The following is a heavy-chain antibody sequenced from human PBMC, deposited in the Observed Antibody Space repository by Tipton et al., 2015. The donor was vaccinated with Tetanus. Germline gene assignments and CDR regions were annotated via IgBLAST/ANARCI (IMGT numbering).Heavy chain of an antibody. V-gene: IGHV3-49*04. CDR2: IETNARGGAT. Sequence: SLRLSCAASGITINGYWMIWVRQAPGKGLEWLSFIETNARGGATRYAASVQDRFTISRDDFKNTVYLEMNSLNSEDTAVYFCAREPVRRSDYWGQGTLVTVSS. CDR3: AREPVRRSDY. J-gene: IGHJ4*02. CDR1: GITINGYW.